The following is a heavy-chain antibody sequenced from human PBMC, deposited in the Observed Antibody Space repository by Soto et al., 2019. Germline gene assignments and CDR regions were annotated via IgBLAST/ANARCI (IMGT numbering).Heavy chain of an antibody. CDR1: GGSIRSYY. Sequence: QVQLPESGPGLVKPSETLSLTCTVSGGSIRSYYWSWIRQPAGKALEWIGRIYTSGSTNYNPTLKSRLTMLVDTSKNQFSLNLSSVTAADTALYYCAREGASGFGMDVWGQGTTVTVSS. J-gene: IGHJ6*02. CDR3: AREGASGFGMDV. V-gene: IGHV4-4*07. D-gene: IGHD1-26*01. CDR2: IYTSGST.